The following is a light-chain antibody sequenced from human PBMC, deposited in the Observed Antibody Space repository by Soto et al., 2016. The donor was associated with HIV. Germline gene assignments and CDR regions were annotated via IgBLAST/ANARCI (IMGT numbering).Light chain of an antibody. CDR1: QSVSVW. CDR2: KTS. Sequence: DIQLTQSPSTLSASIGDRVTITCRASQSVSVWLAWYHQKPGKPPNLIIFKTSTLETGVPSRFSGSGTGTQFTLTLNNLQPDDFATYYCQQYYTYTFGLGTKVDIQ. V-gene: IGKV1-5*03. CDR3: QQYYTYT. J-gene: IGKJ1*01.